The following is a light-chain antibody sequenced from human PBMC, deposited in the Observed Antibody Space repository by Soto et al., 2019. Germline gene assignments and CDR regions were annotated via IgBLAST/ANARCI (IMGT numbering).Light chain of an antibody. V-gene: IGLV2-14*01. Sequence: QSALTQPASVSGSPGQSITISCTGTSSDVGGYNYVSWYQQHPGKASKLMIYDVSNRPSGVSNRFSGSKSGNTASLTISGLQAEDEADYYCSSYTSSSPPYVFGTGTKVTVL. CDR1: SSDVGGYNY. CDR2: DVS. CDR3: SSYTSSSPPYV. J-gene: IGLJ1*01.